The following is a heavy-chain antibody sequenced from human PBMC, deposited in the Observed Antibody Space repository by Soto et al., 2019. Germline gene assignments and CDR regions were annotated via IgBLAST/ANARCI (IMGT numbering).Heavy chain of an antibody. CDR1: GGSISSGDYY. D-gene: IGHD3-22*01. CDR3: DRETLWKDSSGSHSDY. J-gene: IGHJ4*02. V-gene: IGHV4-30-4*01. CDR2: IYYSGST. Sequence: SETLSLTCTVSGGSISSGDYYWSWIRQPPGKGLEWIGYIYYSGSTYYNPSLKSRVTISVDTSKNQFSLKLSSVTAADTAVYYCDRETLWKDSSGSHSDYGGQGTLVTVSS.